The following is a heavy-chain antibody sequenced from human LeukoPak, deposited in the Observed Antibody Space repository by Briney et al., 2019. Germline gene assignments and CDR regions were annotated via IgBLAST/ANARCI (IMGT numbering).Heavy chain of an antibody. Sequence: GGSLRLSCAASGFTFSSYSMNWVRQAPGKGLEWVSYISSSSSTIYYADSVKGRFTISRHNSKNTLYLQMNSLRAEDTAVYYCARDRLYGSGSYYYYYGMDVWGQGTTVTVSS. D-gene: IGHD3-10*01. J-gene: IGHJ6*02. V-gene: IGHV3-48*01. CDR2: ISSSSSTI. CDR1: GFTFSSYS. CDR3: ARDRLYGSGSYYYYYGMDV.